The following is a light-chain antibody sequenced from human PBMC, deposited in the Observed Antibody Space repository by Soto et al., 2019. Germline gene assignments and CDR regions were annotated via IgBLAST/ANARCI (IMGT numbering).Light chain of an antibody. CDR1: QSVSSN. CDR3: QQYNNWHSWT. V-gene: IGKV3-15*01. Sequence: EIVMTQSPATLSVSAGERATLSCRASQSVSSNLAWYQQKPGQAPRLLIYGASTRATGIPARFSGSGSGTEFTLTISSLQSEDFAVYYCQQYNNWHSWTFGQGTKVDTK. CDR2: GAS. J-gene: IGKJ1*01.